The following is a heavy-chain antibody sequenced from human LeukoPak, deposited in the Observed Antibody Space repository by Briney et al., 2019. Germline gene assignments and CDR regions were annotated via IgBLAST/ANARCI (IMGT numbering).Heavy chain of an antibody. CDR1: GGTFSSYA. V-gene: IGHV1-69*04. Sequence: GASVKVSCKPSGGTFSSYAISWVRQAPGQGLEWMGRIIPILGIANYAQKFQGRVTITADKSTSTAYMELSSLRSEDTAVYYCARGSSSGYYNNFDYWGQGTLVTVCS. CDR2: IIPILGIA. J-gene: IGHJ4*02. D-gene: IGHD3-22*01. CDR3: ARGSSSGYYNNFDY.